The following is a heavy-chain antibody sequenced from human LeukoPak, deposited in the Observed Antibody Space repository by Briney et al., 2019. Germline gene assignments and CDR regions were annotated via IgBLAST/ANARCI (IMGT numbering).Heavy chain of an antibody. CDR1: GGSISSFY. CDR3: ASTARLFQH. D-gene: IGHD6-25*01. Sequence: SETLSLTCTVSGGSISSFYWSWIRQSPGKGLECIGYIFHNGDINYKPSLKSRVTITMDTSKNQFSLRLSSVTAADTAVYFCASTARLFQHWGQGALVTVSS. J-gene: IGHJ4*02. CDR2: IFHNGDI. V-gene: IGHV4-59*08.